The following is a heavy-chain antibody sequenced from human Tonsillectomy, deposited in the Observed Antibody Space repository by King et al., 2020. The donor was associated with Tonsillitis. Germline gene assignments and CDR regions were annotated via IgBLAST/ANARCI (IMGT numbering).Heavy chain of an antibody. CDR1: GFTFSSYS. V-gene: IGHV3-48*01. CDR3: AREKRGSNSIYYFDY. D-gene: IGHD4-11*01. J-gene: IGHJ4*02. CDR2: ISSSSSTI. Sequence: VQLVESGGGLVQPGGSLRLSCAASGFTFSSYSMNWVRQAPGKGLEWVSYISSSSSTIYYADSVKGRFTISRDNAKNSLCLQMNSLRAEDTAVYYCAREKRGSNSIYYFDYWGQGTLVTVSS.